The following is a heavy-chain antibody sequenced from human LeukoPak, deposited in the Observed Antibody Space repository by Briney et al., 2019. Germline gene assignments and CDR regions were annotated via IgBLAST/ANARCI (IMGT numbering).Heavy chain of an antibody. CDR2: ISTSGSNI. D-gene: IGHD5-18*01. CDR1: GFTFSNYE. J-gene: IGHJ4*02. CDR3: TQYTYGFFQY. V-gene: IGHV3-48*03. Sequence: GGSLRLSCAASGFTFSNYEMNWVRQAPGKGLEWVSYISTSGSNIYYADSVKGRFTISRDNGKSSLYLQMNSLKTEDTAVYYCTQYTYGFFQYWGQGTLVTVSS.